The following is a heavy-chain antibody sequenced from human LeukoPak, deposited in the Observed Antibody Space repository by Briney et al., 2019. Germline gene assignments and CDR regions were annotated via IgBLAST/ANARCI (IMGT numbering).Heavy chain of an antibody. Sequence: GGSLRLSCAASGFTFSSYSMNRVRQAPGKGLEWVSSISSSSSYIYYADSVKGRFTISRDNAKNSLYLQMNSLRAEDTAVYYCAREEGYSSSSGGPDYWGQGTLVTVSS. V-gene: IGHV3-21*01. CDR2: ISSSSSYI. J-gene: IGHJ4*02. CDR3: AREEGYSSSSGGPDY. CDR1: GFTFSSYS. D-gene: IGHD6-6*01.